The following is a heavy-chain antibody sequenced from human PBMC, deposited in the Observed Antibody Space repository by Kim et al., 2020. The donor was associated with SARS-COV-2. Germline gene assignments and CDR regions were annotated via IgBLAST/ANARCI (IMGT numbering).Heavy chain of an antibody. D-gene: IGHD3-10*01. CDR3: RTSSGFWFGELLPGEGDY. Sequence: GGSLRLSCTASGFTFGDYAMSWFRQAPGKGLEWVGFIRSKAYGGTTEYAASVKGRFTISRDDSKSIAYLQMNSLKTEDTAVYYCRTSSGFWFGELLPGEGDYWGQGTLVTVSS. V-gene: IGHV3-49*03. CDR2: IRSKAYGGTT. CDR1: GFTFGDYA. J-gene: IGHJ4*02.